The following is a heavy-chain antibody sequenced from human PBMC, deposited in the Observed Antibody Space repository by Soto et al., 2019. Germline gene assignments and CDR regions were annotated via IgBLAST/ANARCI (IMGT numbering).Heavy chain of an antibody. CDR3: VRDVGGSGWFAP. Sequence: PSETLSLTCTVSGISSDNYYCSWIRQSAGKGLEWIGRIYSSGTTNYNPSLKSRVPMSVDMSKSQFSLNVRSVTAADTAVYYCVRDVGGSGWFAPWGQGTLVTVSS. J-gene: IGHJ5*02. CDR1: GISSDNYY. V-gene: IGHV4-4*07. CDR2: IYSSGTT.